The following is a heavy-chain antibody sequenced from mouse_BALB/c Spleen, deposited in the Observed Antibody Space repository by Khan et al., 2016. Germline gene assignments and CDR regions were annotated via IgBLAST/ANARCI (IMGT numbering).Heavy chain of an antibody. Sequence: EVQLQESGPGLVKPSQSLSLTCTVTGYSITSDYAWNWIRQFPGNKLEWMGYISYSGSTSYNPSLKSRISITRDTSKNQFFLQLNSVTTEDTATYYCARRIYYDAYFDYWGQGTTLPVSS. J-gene: IGHJ2*01. CDR1: GYSITSDYA. V-gene: IGHV3-2*02. D-gene: IGHD2-4*01. CDR3: ARRIYYDAYFDY. CDR2: ISYSGST.